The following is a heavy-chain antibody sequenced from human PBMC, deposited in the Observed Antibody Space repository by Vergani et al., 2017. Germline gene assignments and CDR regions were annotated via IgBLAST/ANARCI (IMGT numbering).Heavy chain of an antibody. V-gene: IGHV1-18*01. Sequence: QIQLVQSAAEVKKPGAALYVSCKASGYTFRNKDISWLRQAPGQGLEWMGSISPHTGRTNTAQQFQDRVIMTTDTSTSTAYLSLGTLTSDDTAVYFCARNFLGRDIEVVPTAPFWLFDLWGRGTRVTVSS. CDR2: ISPHTGRT. CDR3: ARNFLGRDIEVVPTAPFWLFDL. D-gene: IGHD2-2*01. J-gene: IGHJ2*01. CDR1: GYTFRNKD.